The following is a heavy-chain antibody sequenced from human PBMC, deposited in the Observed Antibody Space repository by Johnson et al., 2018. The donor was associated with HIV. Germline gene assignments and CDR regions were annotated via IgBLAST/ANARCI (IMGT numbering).Heavy chain of an antibody. CDR2: IYSGGST. CDR1: GFTVSSDY. Sequence: VQLVESGGGLVQPGGSLRVSCAASGFTVSSDYISWVRQAPGKGLEWVSVIYSGGSTYYADSVKGRFTISRDNSKNTLYLQMNSLRAEDTAVYYCARKKVAATGAFDMWGQGTMVTVSS. D-gene: IGHD6-25*01. CDR3: ARKKVAATGAFDM. V-gene: IGHV3-66*02. J-gene: IGHJ3*02.